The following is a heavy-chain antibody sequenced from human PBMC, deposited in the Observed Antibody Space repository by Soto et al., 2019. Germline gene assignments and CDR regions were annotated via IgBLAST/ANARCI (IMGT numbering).Heavy chain of an antibody. Sequence: PSETLSLTCTVSGGSISSYYWSWIRQPAGEGLEWIGRIYTSGSTNYNPSLKSRVTMSVDTSKNQFSLKLSSVTAADTAVYYCARASRVYYYDSSGYYYFDYWGQGTLVTVSS. J-gene: IGHJ4*02. CDR2: IYTSGST. D-gene: IGHD3-22*01. CDR1: GGSISSYY. CDR3: ARASRVYYYDSSGYYYFDY. V-gene: IGHV4-4*07.